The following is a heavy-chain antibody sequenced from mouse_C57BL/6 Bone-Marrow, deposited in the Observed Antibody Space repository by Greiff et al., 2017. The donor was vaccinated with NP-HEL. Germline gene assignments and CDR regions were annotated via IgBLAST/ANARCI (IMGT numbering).Heavy chain of an antibody. Sequence: VQLQQSGPELVKPGASVKISCKASGYTFTDYYINWVKQRPGQGLEWIGWIYPGSGNTKYNEKFKGKATLTVDTSSSTAYMQLSSLTSEDSAVYFCARGGPYYYGSSSYWYFDVWGTGTTVTVSS. V-gene: IGHV1-84*01. J-gene: IGHJ1*03. CDR1: GYTFTDYY. CDR2: IYPGSGNT. CDR3: ARGGPYYYGSSSYWYFDV. D-gene: IGHD1-1*01.